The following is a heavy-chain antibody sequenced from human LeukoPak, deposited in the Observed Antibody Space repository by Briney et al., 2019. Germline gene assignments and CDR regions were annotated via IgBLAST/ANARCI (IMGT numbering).Heavy chain of an antibody. CDR2: ISHTGSIT. CDR1: GFTFGSYS. D-gene: IGHD3-10*01. J-gene: IGHJ1*01. CDR3: VRDGAVVTSGNYPWRYFQY. V-gene: IGHV3-48*04. Sequence: GGSLRLSCAASGFTFGSYSMNWVRHAPGKGLEWVSYISHTGSITDYADSVKGRFTISRDNAKNSLYLQMNTLRAEDTAVYYCVRDGAVVTSGNYPWRYFQYWGQGTLVTVSS.